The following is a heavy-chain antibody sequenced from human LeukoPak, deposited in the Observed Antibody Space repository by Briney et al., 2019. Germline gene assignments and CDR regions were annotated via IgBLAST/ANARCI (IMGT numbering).Heavy chain of an antibody. CDR3: ARPYGDYPPHWYFDL. CDR1: GGSISSSRYY. J-gene: IGHJ2*01. CDR2: IYYSGST. Sequence: KPSETLSLTCTVSGGSISSSRYYWGWIRQPPGKGLEWIGSIYYSGSTYYNPSLKSRVTISVDTSKNQFSLKLSSVTAADTAVYYCARPYGDYPPHWYFDLWGRGTLVTVSS. V-gene: IGHV4-39*01. D-gene: IGHD4-17*01.